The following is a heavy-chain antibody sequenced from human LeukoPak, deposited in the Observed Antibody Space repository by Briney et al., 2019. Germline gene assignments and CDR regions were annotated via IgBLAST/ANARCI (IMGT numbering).Heavy chain of an antibody. CDR3: ARAYFYCSSTSCYAPYGMDV. CDR1: AYSFSSYD. J-gene: IGHJ6*02. D-gene: IGHD2-2*01. CDR2: MNPNSGNT. Sequence: GASVKVSCKASAYSFSSYDINWVRQATGQGLEWMGWMNPNSGNTGYAQKFQGRVTMTRNTSINTAYMELSGLISEDTAGYYCARAYFYCSSTSCYAPYGMDVWGQGTTVTVSS. V-gene: IGHV1-8*01.